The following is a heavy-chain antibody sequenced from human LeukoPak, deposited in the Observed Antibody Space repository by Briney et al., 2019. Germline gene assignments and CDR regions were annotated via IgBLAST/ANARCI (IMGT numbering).Heavy chain of an antibody. CDR1: GFTFSSYA. CDR2: ITASGVTT. CDR3: AKEGHNSGYYSDY. Sequence: GGSLRLSCAASGFTFSSYAMSWVRQAPGKGLEWISTITASGVTTYYADSVKGRFTISRDASKNTLYLQMNSLRAEDTALYYCAKEGHNSGYYSDYWGQGTLVTVSS. D-gene: IGHD3-22*01. V-gene: IGHV3-23*01. J-gene: IGHJ4*02.